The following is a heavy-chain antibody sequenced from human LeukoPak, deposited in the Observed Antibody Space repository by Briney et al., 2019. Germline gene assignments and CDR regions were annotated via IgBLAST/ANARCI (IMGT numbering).Heavy chain of an antibody. V-gene: IGHV1-46*01. CDR1: GYTFTTYY. Sequence: GASVNVSCKASGYTFTTYYMHWVRQAPGQGLVWMGLINPSGGGTRCAQKFQGRVTMTRDTSTSTVYMELSSLRSEDTAVYYCASGYKTVSVFDHWGQGTLVTVSS. D-gene: IGHD5-24*01. CDR2: INPSGGGT. J-gene: IGHJ4*02. CDR3: ASGYKTVSVFDH.